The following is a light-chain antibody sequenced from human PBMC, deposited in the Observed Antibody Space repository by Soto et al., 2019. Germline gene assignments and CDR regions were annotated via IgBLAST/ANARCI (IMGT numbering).Light chain of an antibody. CDR2: ANT. Sequence: QSVLTQPPSVSGAPGQTVTISCTGSNSNIGAGYDVHWYQQFPGTAPILLIYANTNRPSGVSDRFSGSQSGTSASLAITGLQAGDEAIYYCHSYDDCRSGGVFGGGTKLTVL. CDR1: NSNIGAGYD. CDR3: HSYDDCRSGGV. V-gene: IGLV1-40*01. J-gene: IGLJ3*02.